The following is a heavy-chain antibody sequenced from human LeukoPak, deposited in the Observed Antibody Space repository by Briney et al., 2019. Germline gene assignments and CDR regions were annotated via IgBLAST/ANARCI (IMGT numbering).Heavy chain of an antibody. CDR1: GFTVSSNY. Sequence: PGGSLRLSCAASGFTVSSNYMNWVRQAPGKGLEWVAFISYDGSKNYYADSVKGRFTISRDNSRNTLYLQMNSLRAEGTAVYYCARDSSGDYAVDYWGQGTLVSVSS. J-gene: IGHJ4*02. D-gene: IGHD4-17*01. CDR3: ARDSSGDYAVDY. CDR2: ISYDGSKN. V-gene: IGHV3-30*05.